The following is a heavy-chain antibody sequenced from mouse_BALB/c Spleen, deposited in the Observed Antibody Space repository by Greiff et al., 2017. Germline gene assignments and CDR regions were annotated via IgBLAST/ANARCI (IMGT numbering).Heavy chain of an antibody. CDR3: TRSRITTVYFDY. CDR2: IYPSDSYT. Sequence: QVQLQQPGAELVRPGASVKLSCKASGYTFTSYWINWVKQRPGQGLEWIGNIYPSDSYTNYNQKFKDKATLTVDKSSSTAYMQLSSPTSEDSAVYYCTRSRITTVYFDYWGQGTTLTVSS. D-gene: IGHD1-1*01. V-gene: IGHV1-69*02. CDR1: GYTFTSYW. J-gene: IGHJ2*01.